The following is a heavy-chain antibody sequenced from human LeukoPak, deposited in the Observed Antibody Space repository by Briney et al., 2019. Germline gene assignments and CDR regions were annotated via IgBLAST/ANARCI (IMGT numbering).Heavy chain of an antibody. D-gene: IGHD4-17*01. CDR2: ISGSSGST. Sequence: GGSLRLSCAASGFSFSSYAMSWVRQAPGKGLEWVSAISGSSGSTYYADSVKGRFTISRDNSKNTLYLQMNSLRAEDTAVYYCAKGPNDIDYRARALDIWGQGTMVTVSS. CDR1: GFSFSSYA. CDR3: AKGPNDIDYRARALDI. J-gene: IGHJ3*02. V-gene: IGHV3-23*01.